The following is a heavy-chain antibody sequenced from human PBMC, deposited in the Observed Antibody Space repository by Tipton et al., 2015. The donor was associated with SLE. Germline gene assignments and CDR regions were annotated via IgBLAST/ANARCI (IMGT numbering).Heavy chain of an antibody. CDR1: GYTFTGYD. Sequence: QLVQSGPEVKKPGASVKVSCKASGYTFTGYDINWVRQATGQGLEWMGWMNPNRGNTGYAQKFQGRVTMTRNTSISTAYMELSSLRSEDTAVYYCARVPPDWGGDYYMDVWGKGTTVTVSS. V-gene: IGHV1-8*01. D-gene: IGHD7-27*01. J-gene: IGHJ6*03. CDR2: MNPNRGNT. CDR3: ARVPPDWGGDYYMDV.